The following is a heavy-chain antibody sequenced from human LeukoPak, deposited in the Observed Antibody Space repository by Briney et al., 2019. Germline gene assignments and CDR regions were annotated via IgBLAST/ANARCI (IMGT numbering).Heavy chain of an antibody. CDR1: GGSISSYY. V-gene: IGHV4-59*01. J-gene: IGHJ3*02. D-gene: IGHD6-19*01. Sequence: SETLSLAWPVAGGSISSYYCSWIRQPPGRGLEWSGYIYYSGSTKYNPSLKSRVTISVDTSKNQFSLKLSSVTAVDTGVYYCARVGSSGWYSDDAFDIWGQRTTVTVSS. CDR2: IYYSGST. CDR3: ARVGSSGWYSDDAFDI.